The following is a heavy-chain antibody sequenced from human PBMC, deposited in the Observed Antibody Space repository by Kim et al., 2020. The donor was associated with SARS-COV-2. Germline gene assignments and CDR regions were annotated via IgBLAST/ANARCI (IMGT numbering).Heavy chain of an antibody. J-gene: IGHJ4*02. CDR2: IYYSGST. CDR3: ARSYSSGWYGFNRFDY. Sequence: SETLSLTCTVSDGSISSYYWSWIRQPPGKGLEYIGYIYYSGSTNYNPSLKSRVTISVDTSKNQFSLKLSSVTAADTAMYYCARSYSSGWYGFNRFDYWGQGTLVTVSS. CDR1: DGSISSYY. D-gene: IGHD6-19*01. V-gene: IGHV4-59*01.